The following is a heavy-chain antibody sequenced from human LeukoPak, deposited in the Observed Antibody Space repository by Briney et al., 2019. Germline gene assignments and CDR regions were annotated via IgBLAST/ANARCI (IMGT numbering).Heavy chain of an antibody. CDR1: GYTFTSYG. V-gene: IGHV1-18*01. CDR3: ARDRCSGGSCYFWFDP. J-gene: IGHJ5*02. CDR2: ISAYNGNT. Sequence: GASVKVSCKASGYTFTSYGISWVRQAPGPGLEWMGWISAYNGNTNYAQKLRGRVTMTTDTSTSTAYMELRSLRSDDTAVYYCARDRCSGGSCYFWFDPWGQGTLVTVSS. D-gene: IGHD2-15*01.